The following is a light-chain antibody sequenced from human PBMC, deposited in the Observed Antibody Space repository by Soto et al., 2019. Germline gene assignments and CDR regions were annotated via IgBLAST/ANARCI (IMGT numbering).Light chain of an antibody. CDR1: LSVSVY. Sequence: TQAPATLSLFGWGRATLSCRTSLSVSVYLDWYQQKPGQAPRLLISDASNRATGIPDRFSGRGSGTDFTLIISRLEPEDFAVYHCQQFAGSFGGGTKVDIK. CDR2: DAS. V-gene: IGKV3-11*01. CDR3: QQFAGS. J-gene: IGKJ4*02.